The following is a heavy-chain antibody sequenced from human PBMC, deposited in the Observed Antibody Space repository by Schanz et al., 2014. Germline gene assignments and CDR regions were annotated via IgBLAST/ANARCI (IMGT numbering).Heavy chain of an antibody. D-gene: IGHD1-1*01. Sequence: QVQLVQSGAEMKKPGASVKVSCKASGYTFTGYYMHWVRQAPGQGLEWMGWINPNSGTTNYAQKFQGWVTMTRDTSISTAYMELSRLKSDDTAVYYCARDHVVTTDYDYFFYYLDVWATGITVIVSS. J-gene: IGHJ6*03. CDR2: INPNSGTT. CDR3: ARDHVVTTDYDYFFYYLDV. V-gene: IGHV1-2*04. CDR1: GYTFTGYY.